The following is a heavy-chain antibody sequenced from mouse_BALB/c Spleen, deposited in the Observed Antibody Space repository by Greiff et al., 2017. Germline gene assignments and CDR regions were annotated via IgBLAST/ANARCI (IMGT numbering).Heavy chain of an antibody. CDR3: ARDLGRAY. V-gene: IGHV2-9*02. J-gene: IGHJ3*01. CDR1: GFSFTSYG. D-gene: IGHD4-1*01. CDR2: IWAGGST. Sequence: VKLVESGPGLVAPSQSLSITCTVSGFSFTSYGVPWVRQPPGKGLEWLGVIWAGGSTNYNSALMSRLSISKDNSKSQVFLKMNSLQTDDTAMYYCARDLGRAYWGQGTLVTVSA.